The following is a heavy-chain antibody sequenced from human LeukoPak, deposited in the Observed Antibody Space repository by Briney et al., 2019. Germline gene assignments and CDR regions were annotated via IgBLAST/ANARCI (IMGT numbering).Heavy chain of an antibody. V-gene: IGHV3-15*01. Sequence: GGSLRLSCAASGFSIENDWMSWVRQAPGKGLEWVGRVKSYNAGGTTHYAAPVKGRFTISRDDSKNMLYLQMDSLKTEDTAVYYCTLIQGWGAGSYFLDYWGQGTLVTVSS. CDR2: VKSYNAGGTT. J-gene: IGHJ4*02. CDR1: GFSIENDW. CDR3: TLIQGWGAGSYFLDY. D-gene: IGHD3-10*01.